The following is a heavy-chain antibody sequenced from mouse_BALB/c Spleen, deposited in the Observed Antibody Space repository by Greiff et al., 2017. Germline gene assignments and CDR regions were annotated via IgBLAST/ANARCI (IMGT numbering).Heavy chain of an antibody. CDR1: GYTFTSYN. D-gene: IGHD2-4*01. J-gene: IGHJ3*01. V-gene: IGHV1-12*01. CDR2: IYPGNGDT. Sequence: VQLQQPGAELVKPGASVKMSCKASGYTFTSYNMHWVKQTPGQGLEWIGAIYPGNGDTSYNQKFKGKATLTADKSSSTAYMQLSSLTSEDSAVYYCAWGLRLAYWGQGTLVTVSA. CDR3: AWGLRLAY.